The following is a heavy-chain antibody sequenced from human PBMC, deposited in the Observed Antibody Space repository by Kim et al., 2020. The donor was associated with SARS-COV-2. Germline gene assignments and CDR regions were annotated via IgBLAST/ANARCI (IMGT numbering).Heavy chain of an antibody. CDR1: GYSFTSYW. Sequence: GESLKISCKGSGYSFTSYWISWVRQMPGKGLEWMGRIDPSDSYTNYSPSFQGHVTISADKSISTAYLQWSSLKASDTAMYYCACRGGPRRPTWGQGTLVTVSS. V-gene: IGHV5-10-1*01. J-gene: IGHJ5*02. CDR3: ACRGGPRRPT. CDR2: IDPSDSYT. D-gene: IGHD3-10*01.